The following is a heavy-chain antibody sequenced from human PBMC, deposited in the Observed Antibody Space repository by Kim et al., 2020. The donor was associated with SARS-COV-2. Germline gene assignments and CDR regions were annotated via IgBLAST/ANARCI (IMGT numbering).Heavy chain of an antibody. D-gene: IGHD6-6*01. J-gene: IGHJ6*02. CDR1: GYTFTGYY. CDR3: AREGGSSSVRNIPPKYYYYYYGMDV. V-gene: IGHV1-2*06. CDR2: INPNSGGT. Sequence: ASVKVSCKASGYTFTGYYMHWVRQAPGQGLEWMGRINPNSGGTNYAQKFQGRVTMTRDTSISTAYMELSRLRSDDTAVYYCAREGGSSSVRNIPPKYYYYYYGMDVWGQGTTVTVSS.